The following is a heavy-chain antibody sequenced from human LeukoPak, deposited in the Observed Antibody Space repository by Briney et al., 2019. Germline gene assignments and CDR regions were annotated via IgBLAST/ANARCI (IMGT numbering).Heavy chain of an antibody. V-gene: IGHV4-39*01. CDR1: GGSISSSSYF. Sequence: SETLSLTCTVSGGSISSSSYFWGWIRRSPGKGLERIGSIYYNGNTYYNPSLKSRLTISVDTSKNQFSLKLSSVTAADTAVYYCARHPVISLGYYYYYGMDVWGQGTTVTVSS. CDR2: IYYNGNT. CDR3: ARHPVISLGYYYYYGMDV. J-gene: IGHJ6*02. D-gene: IGHD3-22*01.